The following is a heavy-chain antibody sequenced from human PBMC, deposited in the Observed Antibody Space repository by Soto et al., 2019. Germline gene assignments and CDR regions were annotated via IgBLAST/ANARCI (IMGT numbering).Heavy chain of an antibody. CDR3: AAGEKSGYYGFDV. D-gene: IGHD3-16*01. V-gene: IGHV1-69*01. CDR1: GGTFSSFV. J-gene: IGHJ6*02. CDR2: TIPIFASA. Sequence: QVQLVQSGAEVKKPGSSVRVSCKASGGTFSSFVVIWVRQAPGQGLEWMGETIPIFASANYAQNFQGRVATNSDDFTNTVYMELSNLRSDDAAVYYCAAGEKSGYYGFDVWGQGTTVIVSS.